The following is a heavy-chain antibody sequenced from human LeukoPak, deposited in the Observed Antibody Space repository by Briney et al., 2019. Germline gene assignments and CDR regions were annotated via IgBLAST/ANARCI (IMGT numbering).Heavy chain of an antibody. V-gene: IGHV3-30*01. D-gene: IGHD1-14*01. CDR3: VRQASSFRNHHLYVDV. J-gene: IGHJ6*03. CDR2: VSSAGTDE. CDR1: GFIFSNHP. Sequence: GGSLRLSCAASGFIFSNHPLHWVRQAPGRGLEWVAVVSSAGTDEYYANPVKGRFTISRDTSKNSLDLQMKSLRPDDTAVYYCVRQASSFRNHHLYVDVWGKGTTVTVSS.